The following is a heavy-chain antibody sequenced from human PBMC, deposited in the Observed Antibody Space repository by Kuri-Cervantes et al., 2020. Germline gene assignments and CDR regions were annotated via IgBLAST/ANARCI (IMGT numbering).Heavy chain of an antibody. CDR1: GYTFTSYG. CDR2: MNPNSGNT. Sequence: ASVKVSCKASGYTFTSYGINWVRQATGQGLEWMGWMNPNSGNTGYAQKFQGRVTMTRNTSISTAYMELSSLRAEDTAVYYCAKEGGDYGDYAAFDIWGQGTMVTVSS. CDR3: AKEGGDYGDYAAFDI. J-gene: IGHJ3*02. D-gene: IGHD4-17*01. V-gene: IGHV1-8*01.